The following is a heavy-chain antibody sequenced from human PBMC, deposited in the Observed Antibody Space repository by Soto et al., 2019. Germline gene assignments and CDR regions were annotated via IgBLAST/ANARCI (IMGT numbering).Heavy chain of an antibody. CDR1: GFTFNNAW. CDR3: TTRFCSAGGCFSDDYFDY. J-gene: IGHJ4*02. D-gene: IGHD2-15*01. V-gene: IGHV3-15*01. Sequence: GGSLRLSCAASGFTFNNAWMSWVRQAPGKGLDWVARIKSKTEGGTADYAAPVAGRFIISRDDSENMLYLQMSSLNTEDTAKYYCTTRFCSAGGCFSDDYFDYWGQGALVTVSS. CDR2: IKSKTEGGTA.